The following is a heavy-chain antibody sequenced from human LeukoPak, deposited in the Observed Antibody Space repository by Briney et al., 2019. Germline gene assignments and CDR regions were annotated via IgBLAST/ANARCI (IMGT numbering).Heavy chain of an antibody. D-gene: IGHD3-9*01. CDR3: ARVGYYDILTGPFDY. CDR2: INPNSGGT. Sequence: ASVKVSCKASGYTFTGYYMPWVRQAPGQGLEWMGWINPNSGGTNYAQKFQGRVTMTRDTSISTAYMELSRLRSDDTAVYYCARVGYYDILTGPFDYWGQGTLVTVSS. V-gene: IGHV1-2*02. CDR1: GYTFTGYY. J-gene: IGHJ4*02.